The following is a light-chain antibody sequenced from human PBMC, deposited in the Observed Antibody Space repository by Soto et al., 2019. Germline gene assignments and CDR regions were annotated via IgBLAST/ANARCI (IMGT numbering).Light chain of an antibody. J-gene: IGKJ1*01. CDR3: QQYGSSPWT. V-gene: IGKV3D-20*01. CDR1: QSVSSNY. Sequence: IFLTQSPGSLSLSSGERAALSCGASQSVSSNYLAWYQQKPGLAPRLLIYDASRRATGIPDRFSGSGSGTDFILSISRLEPEDFAVYYCQQYGSSPWTFGQGTKVEIK. CDR2: DAS.